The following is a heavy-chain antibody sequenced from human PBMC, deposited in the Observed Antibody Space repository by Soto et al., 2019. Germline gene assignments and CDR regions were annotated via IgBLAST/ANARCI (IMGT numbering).Heavy chain of an antibody. CDR2: IFYSGSTTY. CDR1: GGSISGHY. CDR3: ARVGSSGWSPDY. J-gene: IGHJ4*02. V-gene: IGHV4-59*11. Sequence: SEILSLTCTVSGGSISGHYWIWIRQPPGEGMEWIGYIFYSGSTTYNNNPSLKSRVSISVDTSKNQFYLSLSSVTAADTAVYYCARVGSSGWSPDYWGQGTLVTVPQ. D-gene: IGHD6-19*01.